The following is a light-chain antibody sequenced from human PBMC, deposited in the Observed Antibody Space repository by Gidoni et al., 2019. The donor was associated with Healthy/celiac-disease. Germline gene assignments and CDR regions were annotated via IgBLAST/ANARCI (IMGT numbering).Light chain of an antibody. CDR1: SSNIGAGYD. Sequence: QSVLTQPTSVPGAPGQRVTISCTGSSSNIGAGYDVHGYQQLPGTAPKLLIYGNSNRPSGVPDRFSGSKSGTSASLAITGLQAEDEADYYSQSYDSSLSGSVFGGGTKLTVL. J-gene: IGLJ3*02. CDR2: GNS. CDR3: QSYDSSLSGSV. V-gene: IGLV1-40*01.